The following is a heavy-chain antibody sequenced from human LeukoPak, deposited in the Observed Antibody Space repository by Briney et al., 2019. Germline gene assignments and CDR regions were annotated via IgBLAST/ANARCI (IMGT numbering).Heavy chain of an antibody. V-gene: IGHV3-23*01. D-gene: IGHD3-10*01. CDR2: ISGSGGST. Sequence: GGSLRLSCAASGFTFSSYAMSWVRQAPGKGLEWVSAISGSGGSTYYADSVKGRFTISRDNSKNTLYLQMNSLRAEDTAVYYCAKLYRITMVRERTNDYWGQGTLVTVSS. CDR1: GFTFSSYA. CDR3: AKLYRITMVRERTNDY. J-gene: IGHJ4*02.